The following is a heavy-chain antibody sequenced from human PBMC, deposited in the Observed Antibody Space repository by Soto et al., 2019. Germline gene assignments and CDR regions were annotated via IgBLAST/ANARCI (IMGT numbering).Heavy chain of an antibody. Sequence: GESLKISCKGSGYSFTSYWIGWVRQMPGKGLEWMGIIYPGDSDTSYSPSFQGQVTISADKSISTAYLQWSSLKASDTAMYYCARHPPRYSSGWELAVGGMDVWGQGTTVTVSS. D-gene: IGHD6-19*01. CDR3: ARHPPRYSSGWELAVGGMDV. CDR1: GYSFTSYW. V-gene: IGHV5-51*01. J-gene: IGHJ6*02. CDR2: IYPGDSDT.